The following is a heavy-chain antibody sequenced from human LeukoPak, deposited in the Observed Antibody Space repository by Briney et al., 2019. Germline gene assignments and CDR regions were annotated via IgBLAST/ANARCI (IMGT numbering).Heavy chain of an antibody. Sequence: GGSLRLSCAASGFTFSSYAMSWVRQAPGKGLEWVSAISGSGRSTYYADSVKGRFTISRDNSKNTLYLQMNSLSAEDTAVYYCAKTAAVTTPNYYSYGMDVWGQGTTVTVSS. J-gene: IGHJ6*02. V-gene: IGHV3-23*01. CDR3: AKTAAVTTPNYYSYGMDV. CDR1: GFTFSSYA. CDR2: ISGSGRST. D-gene: IGHD4-17*01.